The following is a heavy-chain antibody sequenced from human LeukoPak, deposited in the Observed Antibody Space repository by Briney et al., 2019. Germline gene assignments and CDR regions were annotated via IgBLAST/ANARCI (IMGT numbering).Heavy chain of an antibody. V-gene: IGHV4-59*08. CDR2: IYYSGST. CDR1: NCSLRNYY. J-gene: IGHJ4*02. D-gene: IGHD3-16*01. CDR3: ARYYDRTGFDY. Sequence: SETLSLTCTVSNCSLRNYYLGRVRQSPGKGLEWIGYIYYSGSTNYNPSLKSRVTISIHTSRNQFSLMLSSVTAADTAMYYCARYYDRTGFDYWGQGTLVTVSS.